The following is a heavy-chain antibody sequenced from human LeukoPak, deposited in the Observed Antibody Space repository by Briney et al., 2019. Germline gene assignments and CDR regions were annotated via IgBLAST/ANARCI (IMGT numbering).Heavy chain of an antibody. D-gene: IGHD6-25*01. CDR1: GLNDKFFA. CDR3: AKDLSGYGPYWYFDL. Sequence: PGGSLRLPCAVSGLNDKFFAMSCVPQAPGRGLGWVSGISGRGDSADYADSVKGRFTISRDNSKNTLYLQMNNLRAEDSAVYYCAKDLSGYGPYWYFDLWGRGTLVTVSS. J-gene: IGHJ2*01. CDR2: ISGRGDSA. V-gene: IGHV3-23*01.